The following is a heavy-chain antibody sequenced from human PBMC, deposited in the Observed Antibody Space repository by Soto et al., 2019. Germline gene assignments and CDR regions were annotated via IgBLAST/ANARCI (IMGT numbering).Heavy chain of an antibody. CDR3: ARDKGGIITGTTRLLLTGYYFDY. V-gene: IGHV3-33*01. D-gene: IGHD1-7*01. CDR2: IWYDGSNK. J-gene: IGHJ4*02. Sequence: PGGSLRLSCAASGFTFSSYGMHWVRQAPGKGLEWVAVIWYDGSNKYYADSVKGRFTISRDNSKNTLYLQMNSLRAEDTAVYYCARDKGGIITGTTRLLLTGYYFDYWGQGTLVTVSS. CDR1: GFTFSSYG.